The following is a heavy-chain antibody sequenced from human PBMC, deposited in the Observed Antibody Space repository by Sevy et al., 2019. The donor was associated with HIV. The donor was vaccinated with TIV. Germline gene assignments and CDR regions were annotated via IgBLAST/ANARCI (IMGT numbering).Heavy chain of an antibody. CDR1: GYTFTSYG. V-gene: IGHV1-18*01. Sequence: ASVKVSCKASGYTFTSYGINWVRQAPGQGLEWMGWISAHNGDTNYAQKLQGRVTMTTNTSANIAYMELRSLTSDDTAVYYCARDMGPGGDDYVPGNFWGQGTLVTVSS. J-gene: IGHJ4*02. CDR3: ARDMGPGGDDYVPGNF. D-gene: IGHD4-17*01. CDR2: ISAHNGDT.